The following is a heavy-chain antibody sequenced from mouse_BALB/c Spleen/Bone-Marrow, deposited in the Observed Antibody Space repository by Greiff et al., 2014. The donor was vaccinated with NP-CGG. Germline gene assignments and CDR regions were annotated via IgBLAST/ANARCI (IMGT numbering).Heavy chain of an antibody. CDR3: ARWEYYAMDY. D-gene: IGHD4-1*01. J-gene: IGHJ4*01. CDR2: IDPANGNT. Sequence: EVHLVESGAELVKPGASVKLSCTASGFNIKDTHMHWVKQRPEQGLEWIGRIDPANGNTKYDPKFQGKATITADTSSNTAYLQLSSLTSEDTAVYYCARWEYYAMDYWGQGTSVTVSS. V-gene: IGHV14-3*02. CDR1: GFNIKDTH.